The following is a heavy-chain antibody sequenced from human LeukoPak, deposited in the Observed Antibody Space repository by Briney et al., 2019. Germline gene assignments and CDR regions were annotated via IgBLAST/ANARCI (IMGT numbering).Heavy chain of an antibody. J-gene: IGHJ3*02. D-gene: IGHD6-19*01. CDR2: IYYSGST. CDR3: ARDIAVAGIAFDI. V-gene: IGHV4-39*07. CDR1: GGSISSSSYY. Sequence: SETLSLTCTVSGGSISSSSYYWGWIRQPPGKGLEWIGSIYYSGSTYYNPSLKSRVTISVDTSKNQFSLKLSSVTAADTAVYYCARDIAVAGIAFDIWGQGTMVTVSS.